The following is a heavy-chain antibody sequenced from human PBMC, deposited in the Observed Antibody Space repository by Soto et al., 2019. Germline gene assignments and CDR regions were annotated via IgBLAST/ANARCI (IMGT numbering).Heavy chain of an antibody. Sequence: AATLSLTCAVSGGSISSYYWSWVRQPPGKGLEWIGYIYYSGSTNYNPSLKSRVTISVDTSKNQFSLKLSSVTAADTAVYYCARGGAVAGRYNWFDPWGQGTLVTVSS. J-gene: IGHJ5*02. V-gene: IGHV4-59*01. CDR3: ARGGAVAGRYNWFDP. D-gene: IGHD6-19*01. CDR1: GGSISSYY. CDR2: IYYSGST.